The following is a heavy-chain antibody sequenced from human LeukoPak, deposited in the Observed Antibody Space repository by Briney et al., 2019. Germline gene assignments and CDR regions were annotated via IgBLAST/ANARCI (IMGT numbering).Heavy chain of an antibody. CDR3: ARGPNIAVAEAGVNDYYYYMDV. CDR1: GFTFSNYN. D-gene: IGHD6-19*01. CDR2: ISSSSSYI. Sequence: PGGSLRLSCAASGFTFSNYNMNWVRQAPGKGLEWVSYISSSSSYIYYADSVKGRFTISRDNAKNSLYLQMNSLRAEDTAVYYCARGPNIAVAEAGVNDYYYYMDVWGKGTTVTISS. J-gene: IGHJ6*03. V-gene: IGHV3-21*01.